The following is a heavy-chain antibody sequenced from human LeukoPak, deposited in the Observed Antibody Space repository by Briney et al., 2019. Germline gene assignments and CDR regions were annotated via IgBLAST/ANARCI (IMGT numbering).Heavy chain of an antibody. CDR3: ARQLTAYDILTGYYPSRAFDY. Sequence: GGSLRLSCAAYGFTFSSYAMSWVRQAPGKGLEWVSAISGSGGSTYYADSVKGRFTISRDNSKNTLYLQMNSLRAEDTAVYYFARQLTAYDILTGYYPSRAFDYWGQGILVTVSS. J-gene: IGHJ4*02. CDR1: GFTFSSYA. CDR2: ISGSGGST. D-gene: IGHD3-9*01. V-gene: IGHV3-23*01.